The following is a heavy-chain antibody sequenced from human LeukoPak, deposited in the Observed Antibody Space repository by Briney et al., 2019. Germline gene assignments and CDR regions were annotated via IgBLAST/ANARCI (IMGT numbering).Heavy chain of an antibody. CDR3: ARERGYSLDY. D-gene: IGHD5-12*01. V-gene: IGHV1-2*02. CDR2: IKPNSGDT. Sequence: ASVKVSFKASGYTLTGYYMHWARQAPGQGLEWMGWIKPNSGDTNYAQKFQGRVTMTRDTSISTAYMELSRLRSDDTAVYYCARERGYSLDYWGQGTLVTVSS. CDR1: GYTLTGYY. J-gene: IGHJ4*02.